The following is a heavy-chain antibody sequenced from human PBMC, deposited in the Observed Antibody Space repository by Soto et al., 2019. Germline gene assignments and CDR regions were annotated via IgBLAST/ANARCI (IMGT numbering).Heavy chain of an antibody. V-gene: IGHV4-34*01. CDR1: NGSFMGYY. CDR3: ASLNGGRFLDKGDY. Sequence: QVQLHQWGAGLLKPSETLSLTCGVYNGSFMGYYWTWVRQPPGKGLEWIGEINHFGSPNYNPYLNSRVAISIDTSKHQFSLSLRSLTAADTAVYYCASLNGGRFLDKGDYWGQGILVTVSS. J-gene: IGHJ4*02. CDR2: INHFGSP. D-gene: IGHD3-3*01.